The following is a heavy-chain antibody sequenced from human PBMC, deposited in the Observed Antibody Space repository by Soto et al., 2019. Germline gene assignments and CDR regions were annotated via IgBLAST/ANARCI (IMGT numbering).Heavy chain of an antibody. Sequence: GGSLRLSCAASGFTFSSYAMSWVRQAPGKGLEWVSAISGSGGSTYYADSVKGRFTISRDNAKNTLYLQMNSLRAEDTAVYYCARDPLAAGYFDYWGQGTLVTVS. CDR1: GFTFSSYA. D-gene: IGHD6-13*01. J-gene: IGHJ4*02. CDR3: ARDPLAAGYFDY. V-gene: IGHV3-23*01. CDR2: ISGSGGST.